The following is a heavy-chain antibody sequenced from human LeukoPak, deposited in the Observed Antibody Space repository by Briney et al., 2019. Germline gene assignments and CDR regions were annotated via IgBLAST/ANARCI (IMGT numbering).Heavy chain of an antibody. Sequence: SETLSLTCTVSGGSISSYYWSWIRQPPGKGLEWIGYIYYSGSTNYNPSLKSRVTISVDTSKNQFSLKLSSVTAADTAVYYCARGDYDYVWGSYSGFDYWGQGTLVTVSS. J-gene: IGHJ4*02. CDR1: GGSISSYY. D-gene: IGHD3-16*01. V-gene: IGHV4-59*01. CDR2: IYYSGST. CDR3: ARGDYDYVWGSYSGFDY.